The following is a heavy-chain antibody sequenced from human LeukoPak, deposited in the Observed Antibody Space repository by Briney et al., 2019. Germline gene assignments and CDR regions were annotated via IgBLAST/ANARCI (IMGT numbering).Heavy chain of an antibody. CDR2: ISSSGSTI. Sequence: GGSLRLSCAASGFTFSDYYMSWIRQAPGKGLEWVSYISSSGSTIYYADSVKGRFTISRDNAKNSLYLQMNSLRAEDTAVYYCARDPTYYYDSSGYYRSSFGRAFDIWGQGTMVTVSS. V-gene: IGHV3-11*01. CDR1: GFTFSDYY. J-gene: IGHJ3*02. CDR3: ARDPTYYYDSSGYYRSSFGRAFDI. D-gene: IGHD3-22*01.